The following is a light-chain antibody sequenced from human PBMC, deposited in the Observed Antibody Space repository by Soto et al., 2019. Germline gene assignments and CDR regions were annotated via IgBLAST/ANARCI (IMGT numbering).Light chain of an antibody. J-gene: IGKJ4*01. CDR1: QSVSSN. V-gene: IGKV3-15*01. CDR2: GAS. CDR3: QQYNKWPLT. Sequence: EIVMTQSPATLSVSPGERATLSCRASQSVSSNLAWYQQKPGQAPRLLIYGASTRAFGIPASFSGSGSGTEFTLTISSLQSEDFAVYYCQQYNKWPLTFGGGTKVEIK.